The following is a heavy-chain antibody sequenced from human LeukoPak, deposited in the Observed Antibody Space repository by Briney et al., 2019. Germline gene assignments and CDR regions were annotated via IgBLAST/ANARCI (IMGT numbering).Heavy chain of an antibody. J-gene: IGHJ3*02. V-gene: IGHV4-30-4*01. D-gene: IGHD3-22*01. Sequence: SETLSLTCTVSGGSISSGDSYWSWIRQPPGKGLEWIGYIYYSGSTYYNPSLKSRVTISVDTSKNQFSLKLSSVTAADTAVYYCARTRRIYYYDSSGYYPAHDAFDIWGQGTMVTVSS. CDR1: GGSISSGDSY. CDR2: IYYSGST. CDR3: ARTRRIYYYDSSGYYPAHDAFDI.